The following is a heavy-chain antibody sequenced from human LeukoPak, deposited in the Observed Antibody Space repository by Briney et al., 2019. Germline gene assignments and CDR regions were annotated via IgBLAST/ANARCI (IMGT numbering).Heavy chain of an antibody. Sequence: GGSLRLSCAASGFTFSSYDMHWVRQATGKGLEWVSAIGTAGDTYYPGSVKGRFTISRENAKNSLYLQMNSLRAEDTAVYYCAKDEDDSSGYYFGHESGFDYWGQGTLVTVSS. CDR3: AKDEDDSSGYYFGHESGFDY. D-gene: IGHD3-22*01. V-gene: IGHV3-13*01. CDR1: GFTFSSYD. J-gene: IGHJ4*02. CDR2: IGTAGDT.